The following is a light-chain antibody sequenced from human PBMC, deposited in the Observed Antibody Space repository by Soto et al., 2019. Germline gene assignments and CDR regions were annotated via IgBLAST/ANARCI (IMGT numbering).Light chain of an antibody. J-gene: IGKJ3*01. CDR3: QQYGSSPLFT. V-gene: IGKV3-20*01. Sequence: EIVLTQSPGTLSLSPGERATLSCRASQGVSSTYLAWYQHKPGQAPRLLIYGAATRAAGVPDRFSGSGSGTDFTLTISRLEPEDFAVYYCQQYGSSPLFTLGPGTKVDIK. CDR2: GAA. CDR1: QGVSSTY.